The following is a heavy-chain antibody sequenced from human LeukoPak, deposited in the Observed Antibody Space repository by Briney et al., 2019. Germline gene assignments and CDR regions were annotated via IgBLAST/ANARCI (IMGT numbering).Heavy chain of an antibody. CDR2: ISASGGST. D-gene: IGHD3-10*01. Sequence: GGSLRLSCAASTFSFSSYAMSWVRQAPGKGLEWVSTISASGGSTHYADSVKGRFTISRDNSKNTLHPQMNSLRAEDTAVYYCAKIGSDYYYGLGEAYYWGQGTPVTVSS. J-gene: IGHJ4*02. CDR3: AKIGSDYYYGLGEAYY. CDR1: TFSFSSYA. V-gene: IGHV3-23*01.